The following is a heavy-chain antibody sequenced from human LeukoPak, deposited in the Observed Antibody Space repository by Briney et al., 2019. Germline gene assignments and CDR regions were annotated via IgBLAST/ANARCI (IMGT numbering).Heavy chain of an antibody. CDR3: ARDYYDSSGYYYY. D-gene: IGHD3-22*01. J-gene: IGHJ4*02. V-gene: IGHV3-21*01. CDR2: IGGSGGYHT. Sequence: GGSLRLSCAASGFTFSNYGMNWVRQTPGKGLEWVSGIGGSGGYHTYYADSVRGRFTISRDNAKNSLYLQMNSLRAEDTAVYYCARDYYDSSGYYYYWGQGTLVTVSS. CDR1: GFTFSNYG.